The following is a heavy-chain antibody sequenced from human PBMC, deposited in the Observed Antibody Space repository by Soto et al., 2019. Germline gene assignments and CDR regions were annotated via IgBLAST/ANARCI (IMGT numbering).Heavy chain of an antibody. D-gene: IGHD3-10*01. J-gene: IGHJ4*02. CDR3: ERDGNYYGSGSIDY. Sequence: GGSLRLSCAASGFTFSSYSMNWVRQAPGKGLEWVSSISSSSYIYYADSVKGRFTISRDNAKNSLYLQMNSLRAEDTAVYYCERDGNYYGSGSIDYWGQGTLVTVSS. V-gene: IGHV3-21*01. CDR1: GFTFSSYS. CDR2: ISSSSYI.